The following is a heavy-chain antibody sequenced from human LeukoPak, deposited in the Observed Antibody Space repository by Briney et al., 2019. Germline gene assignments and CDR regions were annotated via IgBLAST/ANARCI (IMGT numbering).Heavy chain of an antibody. V-gene: IGHV1-69*13. CDR2: IIPIFGTA. CDR1: GGTFISYA. J-gene: IGHJ4*02. CDR3: AREKGYAKTSFDY. D-gene: IGHD2-15*01. Sequence: SVKVSCKASGGTFISYAISWVRQAPGQGLEWMGGIIPIFGTANYAQKFQGRVTITADESTSTAYMELSSLRSEDTAVYYCAREKGYAKTSFDYWGQGTLVTVSS.